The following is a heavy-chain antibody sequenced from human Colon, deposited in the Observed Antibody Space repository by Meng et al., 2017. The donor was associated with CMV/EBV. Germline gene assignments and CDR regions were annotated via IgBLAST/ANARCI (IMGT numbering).Heavy chain of an antibody. Sequence: VQLVQSGAEVKKPGASVKVSCKASGYTFTNYGISWVRQAPGQGLEWMGWISAYTGDTYYAQKFQGRVTMTTDTSTSTAYMELRSLRSDDTAVYYCVRESQSGSYIYLQHWGQGTLVTVSS. CDR2: ISAYTGDT. J-gene: IGHJ1*01. D-gene: IGHD1-26*01. CDR3: VRESQSGSYIYLQH. CDR1: GYTFTNYG. V-gene: IGHV1-18*01.